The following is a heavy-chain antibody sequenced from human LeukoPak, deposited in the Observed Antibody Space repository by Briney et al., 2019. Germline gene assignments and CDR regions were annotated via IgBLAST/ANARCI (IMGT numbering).Heavy chain of an antibody. CDR3: ARPMTTVINDAFDI. CDR1: GGSISSSSYY. J-gene: IGHJ3*02. CDR2: IYYSGST. V-gene: IGHV4-39*01. D-gene: IGHD4-17*01. Sequence: SETLSLTCTVSGGSISSSSYYWGWIRQPPGKGLEWIGSIYYSGSTYYNPSLKSRVTISVDTSKNQFSLKLSSVTAADTAVYYCARPMTTVINDAFDIWGQGTMVTVSS.